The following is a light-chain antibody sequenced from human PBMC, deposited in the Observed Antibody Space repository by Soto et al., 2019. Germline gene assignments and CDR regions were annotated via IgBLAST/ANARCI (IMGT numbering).Light chain of an antibody. J-gene: IGKJ4*01. Sequence: DIPMTQSPPYVSASVGARVTISCQASQDAGNWLSWFHQKPGGAPNLLTFHTSRKKSWVPPRFDGRGSGTEFTLTICSLQPEDFGTYYCQHADGLRALTFGGGTAVEI. V-gene: IGKV1-12*01. CDR1: QDAGNW. CDR2: HTS. CDR3: QHADGLRALT.